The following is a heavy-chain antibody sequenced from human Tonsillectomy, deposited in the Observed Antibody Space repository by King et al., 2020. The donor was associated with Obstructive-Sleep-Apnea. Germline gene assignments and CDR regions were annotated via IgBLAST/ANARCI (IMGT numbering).Heavy chain of an antibody. V-gene: IGHV1-69*04. Sequence: QLVQSGAEVKEPGSSMKVSCKASGGTFSTSAISWVRQAPGQGLEWLGIVIPILGTMNHAQKFQGRVTITADKSTGTAYMEMRSLRFEDTAIYYCARGGDYGDFTLDQWGLGTLVTVST. J-gene: IGHJ4*02. CDR2: VIPILGTM. CDR3: ARGGDYGDFTLDQ. D-gene: IGHD4-17*01. CDR1: GGTFSTSA.